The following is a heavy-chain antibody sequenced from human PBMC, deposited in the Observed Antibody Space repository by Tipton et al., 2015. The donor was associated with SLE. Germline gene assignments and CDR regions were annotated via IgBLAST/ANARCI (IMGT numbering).Heavy chain of an antibody. V-gene: IGHV4-4*02. CDR1: GGSINSTSW. CDR3: VRLRSKVLIDY. J-gene: IGHJ4*02. CDR2: IYHSGNT. Sequence: TLSLTCAVSGGSINSTSWWNWVRQSPGKGLQWIGEIYHSGNTNYNPSLKSRVTISVDKSKNQFSLKVTSVTAADTAVYYCVRLRSKVLIDYWGQGTLVTVSS. D-gene: IGHD2-8*01.